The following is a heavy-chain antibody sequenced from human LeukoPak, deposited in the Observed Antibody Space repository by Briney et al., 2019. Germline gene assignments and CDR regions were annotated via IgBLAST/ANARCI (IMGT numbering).Heavy chain of an antibody. CDR2: ISAYNGNT. V-gene: IGHV1-18*01. D-gene: IGHD2-2*01. CDR1: GYTFTSYG. J-gene: IGHJ6*03. Sequence: ASVKVSCKASGYTFTSYGISWVRQAPGQGLEWMGWISAYNGNTNYAQKLQGRVTMTTDTSTSTAYMELRSLRSDDTAVYYCAKRTRYCSSTSCKMGYYYMDVWGKGTTVTVSS. CDR3: AKRTRYCSSTSCKMGYYYMDV.